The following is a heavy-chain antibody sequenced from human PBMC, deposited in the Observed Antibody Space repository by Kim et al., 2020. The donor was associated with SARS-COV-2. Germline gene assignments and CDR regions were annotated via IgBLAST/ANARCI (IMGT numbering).Heavy chain of an antibody. J-gene: IGHJ4*02. D-gene: IGHD3-10*01. V-gene: IGHV4-39*07. Sequence: YYNPSLKSRVTISVDTSKNQFSLKLSSVTAADTAVYYCARVGSEAYYFDYWGQGTLVTVSS. CDR3: ARVGSEAYYFDY.